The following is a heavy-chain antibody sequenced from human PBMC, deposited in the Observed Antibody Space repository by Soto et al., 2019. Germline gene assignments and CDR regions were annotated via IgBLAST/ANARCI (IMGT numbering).Heavy chain of an antibody. CDR1: GGTISSYT. V-gene: IGHV1-69*02. Sequence: QVQLVQSGAEVKKPGSSVKVSCKASGGTISSYTISWVRQAPGQGLEWMGRIIPILGIANYAQKFQGRVTITADKSTSTAYMELSSLRSEDTAVYYWARAGTLPYDSSGYYPIDAFDVWGQGTMVTVSS. CDR3: ARAGTLPYDSSGYYPIDAFDV. CDR2: IIPILGIA. D-gene: IGHD3-22*01. J-gene: IGHJ3*01.